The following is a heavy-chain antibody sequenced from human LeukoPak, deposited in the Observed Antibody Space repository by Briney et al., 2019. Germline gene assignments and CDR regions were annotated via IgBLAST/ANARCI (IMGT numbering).Heavy chain of an antibody. V-gene: IGHV4-61*02. Sequence: PSETLSLTCTVYGGSISSGSYYWSWIRQAAGKGLEWIGRIYTSGSTNYNPSLKSRVTISVDTSKNQFSLKLSSVTAADTAVYYCARLEQWLVHAFHIWGQGTMVTVSS. CDR2: IYTSGST. CDR1: GGSISSGSYY. D-gene: IGHD6-19*01. CDR3: ARLEQWLVHAFHI. J-gene: IGHJ3*02.